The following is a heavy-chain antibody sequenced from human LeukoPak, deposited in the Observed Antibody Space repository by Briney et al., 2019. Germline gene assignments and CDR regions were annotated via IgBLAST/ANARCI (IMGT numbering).Heavy chain of an antibody. CDR2: ISSTSTFI. D-gene: IGHD1-1*01. CDR3: ARRGNDNDADAVDG. J-gene: IGHJ3*01. V-gene: IGHV3-11*03. Sequence: GGSLRLSCAASGFTFSDYYMNWIRQAPGGGLEWISYISSTSTFITYADSVKGRFTISRDNAKNSVFLQINSLRAEDTAVYYCARRGNDNDADAVDGWGQGTMV. CDR1: GFTFSDYY.